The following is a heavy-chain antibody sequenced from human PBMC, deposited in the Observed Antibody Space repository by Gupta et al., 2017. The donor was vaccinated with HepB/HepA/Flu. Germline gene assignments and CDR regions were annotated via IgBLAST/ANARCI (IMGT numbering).Heavy chain of an antibody. V-gene: IGHV3-53*01. CDR3: ARAVAGRGSYYYYYMDV. CDR2: IYSGGST. J-gene: IGHJ6*03. Sequence: EVQLVESGGGLIQPGGSLRLSCAASGFTVSSNYMSWVRQAPGKGLEWVSVIYSGGSTYYADSVKDRFTISRDNSKNTLYLQMNSLRAEDTAVYYCARAVAGRGSYYYYYMDVWVKGTTVTVS. D-gene: IGHD6-19*01. CDR1: GFTVSSNY.